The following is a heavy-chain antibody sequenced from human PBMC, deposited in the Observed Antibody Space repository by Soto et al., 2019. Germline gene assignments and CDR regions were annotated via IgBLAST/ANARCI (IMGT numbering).Heavy chain of an antibody. CDR2: INPSGGST. J-gene: IGHJ6*03. V-gene: IGHV1-46*03. Sequence: ASVKVSCKASGYTFTSYYMHWVRQAPGQGLEWMGIINPSGGSTSYAQKFQGRVTMTRDTSTSTVYMELSSLRSEDTAVYYCARGGVTIFHRVYYYYMDVWGKGTTVTVSS. D-gene: IGHD3-3*01. CDR1: GYTFTSYY. CDR3: ARGGVTIFHRVYYYYMDV.